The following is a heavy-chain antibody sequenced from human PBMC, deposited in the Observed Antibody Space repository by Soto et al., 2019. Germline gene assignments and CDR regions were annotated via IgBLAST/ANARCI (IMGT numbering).Heavy chain of an antibody. CDR1: GFTFSSYG. CDR2: IWYDGSNK. CDR3: ARERGERDDAFDI. V-gene: IGHV3-33*01. Sequence: GGSLRLSCAASGFTFSSYGMHWVRQAPGKGLEWVAVIWYDGSNKYYADSGKGRFTISRDNSKNTLYLQMNSLRAEDTALYYCARERGERDDAFDIWGQGTMVTVSS. J-gene: IGHJ3*02. D-gene: IGHD4-17*01.